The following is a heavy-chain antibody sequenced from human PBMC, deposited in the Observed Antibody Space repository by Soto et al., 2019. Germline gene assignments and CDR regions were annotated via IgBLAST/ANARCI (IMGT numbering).Heavy chain of an antibody. CDR2: IYSGGST. CDR3: ARDMVRGLYPEYFQH. V-gene: IGHV3-66*01. Sequence: EVQLVESGGGLVQPGGSLRLSCAASGFTVRSNYMSWVRQAPGKGLEWVSVIYSGGSTYYADSVKGRFTISRDNSKNTLYLQMNSLTAEDTAVYYCARDMVRGLYPEYFQHWGQGTLVTVSS. D-gene: IGHD3-10*01. CDR1: GFTVRSNY. J-gene: IGHJ1*01.